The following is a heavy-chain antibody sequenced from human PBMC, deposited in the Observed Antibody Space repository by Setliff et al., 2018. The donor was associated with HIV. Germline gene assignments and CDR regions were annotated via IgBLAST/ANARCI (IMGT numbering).Heavy chain of an antibody. Sequence: ASETLSLTCAVSGGSINSNNWWSWVRQPPGKGLEWIGEIFQTGDSNYNPSLKSRVTISVDESKNQFSLKLTSVTAADTAVYYCARVRGNGSPGYFDYWGQGTLVTVSS. V-gene: IGHV4-4*02. CDR2: IFQTGDS. CDR1: GGSINSNNW. D-gene: IGHD1-26*01. CDR3: ARVRGNGSPGYFDY. J-gene: IGHJ4*02.